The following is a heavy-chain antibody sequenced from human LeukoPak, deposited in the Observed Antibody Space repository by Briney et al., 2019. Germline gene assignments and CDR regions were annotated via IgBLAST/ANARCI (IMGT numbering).Heavy chain of an antibody. Sequence: SGPTLVKPTQTLTLTCAFSGFSLTTRRVGVAWIRQPPGKALEWLAIIYWNDDKRYRPSLQSRLIITKDTSKNQVVLTMTNMDPVDTATYYCAHRRSNYYDSSGYPLDAFDVWGQGTMVTVSS. V-gene: IGHV2-5*01. J-gene: IGHJ3*01. CDR2: IYWNDDK. D-gene: IGHD3-22*01. CDR3: AHRRSNYYDSSGYPLDAFDV. CDR1: GFSLTTRRVG.